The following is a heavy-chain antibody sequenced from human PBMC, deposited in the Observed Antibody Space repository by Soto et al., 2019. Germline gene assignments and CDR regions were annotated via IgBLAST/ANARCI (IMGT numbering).Heavy chain of an antibody. V-gene: IGHV3-23*01. CDR2: ISLGGGST. J-gene: IGHJ4*02. D-gene: IGHD2-15*01. Sequence: EVQLLESGGGLVQPGGSLRLSCAASGFTFSRFDMSWVRQAPGKGLQWVAGISLGGGSTYYTDSVKGRFTISSDNSENTLYLQMDSLRGEDTAVYYCAKTVSIAVVAAPNFDSWGQGTLVTVSS. CDR1: GFTFSRFD. CDR3: AKTVSIAVVAAPNFDS.